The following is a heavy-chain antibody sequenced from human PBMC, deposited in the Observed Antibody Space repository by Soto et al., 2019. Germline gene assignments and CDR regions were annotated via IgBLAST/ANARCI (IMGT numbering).Heavy chain of an antibody. CDR1: VFTFGDSY. CDR2: ISPGSRYP. CDR3: ARDLSSGLDY. Sequence: RGSLLLSWACSVFTFGDSYMGWIRQAPGKGLEWLSYISPGSRYPAYADSVKGRFTISRDNAKRSLYLQMMSLTAEDTSIYYCARDLSSGLDYWGQGTMVTVSS. V-gene: IGHV3-11*06. D-gene: IGHD6-19*01. J-gene: IGHJ4*02.